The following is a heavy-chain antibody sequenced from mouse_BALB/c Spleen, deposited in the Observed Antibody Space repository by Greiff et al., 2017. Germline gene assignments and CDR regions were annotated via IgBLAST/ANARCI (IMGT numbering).Heavy chain of an antibody. J-gene: IGHJ4*01. Sequence: EVQLVESGGDLVKPGGSLKLSCAASGFTFSSYGMSWVRQTPDKRLEWVATISSGGSYTYYPDSVKGRFTISRDNAKNTLYLQMSSLKSEDTAMYYCARQYRYGGSYYAMDYWGQGTSVTASS. CDR2: ISSGGSYT. D-gene: IGHD2-14*01. CDR3: ARQYRYGGSYYAMDY. CDR1: GFTFSSYG. V-gene: IGHV5-6*01.